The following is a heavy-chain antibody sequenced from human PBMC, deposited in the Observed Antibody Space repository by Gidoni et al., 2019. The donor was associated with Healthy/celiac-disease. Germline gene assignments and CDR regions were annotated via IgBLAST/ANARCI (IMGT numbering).Heavy chain of an antibody. Sequence: EVQLLESGGGLVQPGGSLRLSCAASGFTFSSYAMSWVRQAPGTGLEWVSAISGSGGSTYYADSVKGRFTISRDNSKNTLYLQMNSLRAEDTAVYYCAKRVRPGGQYYDFWVGDYWGQGTLVTVSS. CDR2: ISGSGGST. J-gene: IGHJ4*02. D-gene: IGHD3-3*01. CDR1: GFTFSSYA. V-gene: IGHV3-23*01. CDR3: AKRVRPGGQYYDFWVGDY.